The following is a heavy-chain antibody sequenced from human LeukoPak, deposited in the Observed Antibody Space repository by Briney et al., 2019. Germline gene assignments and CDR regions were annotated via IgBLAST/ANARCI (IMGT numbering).Heavy chain of an antibody. CDR2: IYSGGST. D-gene: IGHD5-24*01. CDR1: GFTVSSNY. Sequence: GGSLRLSCAAAGFTVSSNYMSWVRQAPGKGLEWVSVIYSGGSTYYADSVKGRFTISRDNSKNTLYLQMNSLRAEDTAVYYCASLEGRDGYYFDYWGQGTLVTVSS. J-gene: IGHJ4*02. V-gene: IGHV3-53*01. CDR3: ASLEGRDGYYFDY.